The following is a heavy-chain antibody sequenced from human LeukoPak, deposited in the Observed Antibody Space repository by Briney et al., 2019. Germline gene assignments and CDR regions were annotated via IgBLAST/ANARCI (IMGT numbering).Heavy chain of an antibody. CDR2: INHSGST. V-gene: IGHV4-34*01. J-gene: IGHJ4*02. CDR1: GGSFSGYY. Sequence: SSETLSLTCAVYGGSFSGYYWSWIRQPPGKGLEWIGEINHSGSTNYNPSLKSRVTISVDTSKNQFSLKLSSVTAADTAVYYCARRGVTYYYDSSGYPLDYWGQGTLVTVSS. D-gene: IGHD3-22*01. CDR3: ARRGVTYYYDSSGYPLDY.